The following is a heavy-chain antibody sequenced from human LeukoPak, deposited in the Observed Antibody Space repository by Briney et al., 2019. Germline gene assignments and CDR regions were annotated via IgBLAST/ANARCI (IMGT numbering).Heavy chain of an antibody. CDR2: IIPILGIA. CDR3: ARDSGSYHLYYFDY. V-gene: IGHV1-69*04. CDR1: GGTFSSYA. Sequence: ASVKVSCKASGGTFSSYAISWVRQAPGQGLEWMGRIIPILGIANYAQKFQGRVTITADKSTSTAYMELSSLRSEDTAVYYCARDSGSYHLYYFDYWGQGTLVTVS. D-gene: IGHD1-26*01. J-gene: IGHJ4*02.